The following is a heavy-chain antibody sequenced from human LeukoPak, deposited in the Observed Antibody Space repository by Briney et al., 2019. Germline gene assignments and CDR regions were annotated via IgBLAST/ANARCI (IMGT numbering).Heavy chain of an antibody. CDR1: GFTFSSYE. Sequence: GVSLRLSCAASGFTFSSYEMNWVRQAPGKGLEWVSYISSSGSTIYYADSVKGRFTISRDNAKNSLYLQMNSLRAEDTAAYYCARVSGWYGMDVWGQGTTVTVSS. V-gene: IGHV3-48*03. CDR2: ISSSGSTI. J-gene: IGHJ6*02. D-gene: IGHD6-19*01. CDR3: ARVSGWYGMDV.